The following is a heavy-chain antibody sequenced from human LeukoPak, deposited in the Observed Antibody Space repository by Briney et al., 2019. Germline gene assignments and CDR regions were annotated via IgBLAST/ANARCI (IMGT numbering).Heavy chain of an antibody. Sequence: GGSLRLSCAASGFTFSSYAMHWVRQAPGKGLEWVAVISYDGSNKYYADSVKGRFTISRDNSKNTLYLQMHSLRAEDTAVYYCATDLDFDYWGQGTLVTVSS. CDR3: ATDLDFDY. J-gene: IGHJ4*02. CDR2: ISYDGSNK. V-gene: IGHV3-30-3*01. CDR1: GFTFSSYA.